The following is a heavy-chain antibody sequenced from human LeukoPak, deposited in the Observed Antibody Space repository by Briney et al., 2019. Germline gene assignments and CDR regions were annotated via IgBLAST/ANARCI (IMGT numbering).Heavy chain of an antibody. V-gene: IGHV3-23*01. D-gene: IGHD4-17*01. CDR3: ATLYGDYNWYFDL. Sequence: GGSLRLSCEASGLSLNRYAMGWVRQAPGKGLEWVSTISASGGTTYYTDSVQGRFTISRDNSKNTLYLQMNSLRAEDTALYYCATLYGDYNWYFDLWGRGTLVNVSS. CDR1: GLSLNRYA. CDR2: ISASGGTT. J-gene: IGHJ2*01.